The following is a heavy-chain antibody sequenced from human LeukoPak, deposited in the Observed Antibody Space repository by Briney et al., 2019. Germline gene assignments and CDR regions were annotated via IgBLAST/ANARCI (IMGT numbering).Heavy chain of an antibody. J-gene: IGHJ4*02. CDR1: GYTFTSYY. D-gene: IGHD4-23*01. CDR3: AKGRNAVGFDY. CDR2: INPSGGST. V-gene: IGHV1-46*01. Sequence: ASVKVSCKASGYTFTSYYMHWVRQAPGQGLEWMGIINPSGGSTSYAQKFQGRVTMTRDTSTSTVYMELSSLRAEDTAVYYCAKGRNAVGFDYWGQGTLVTVSS.